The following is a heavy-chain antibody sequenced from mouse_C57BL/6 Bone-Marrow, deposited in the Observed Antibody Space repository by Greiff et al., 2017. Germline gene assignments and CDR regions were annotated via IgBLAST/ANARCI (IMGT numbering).Heavy chain of an antibody. CDR1: GYTFTSYW. CDR3: ARATTTVQD. Sequence: QVQLQQPGAELVMPGASVKLSCKASGYTFTSYWMHWVQQRPGQGLEWIGEIDPSDSYTNYNQKFKGQSTLTVDKSSSTAYMQVSSLTSEDSAVYYCARATTTVQDWGTGTTVTVSS. J-gene: IGHJ1*03. V-gene: IGHV1-69*01. D-gene: IGHD1-1*01. CDR2: IDPSDSYT.